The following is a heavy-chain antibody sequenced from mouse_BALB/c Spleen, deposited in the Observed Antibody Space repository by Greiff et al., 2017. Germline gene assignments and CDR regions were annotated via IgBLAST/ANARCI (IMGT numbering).Heavy chain of an antibody. J-gene: IGHJ1*01. Sequence: EESGPGLVKPSQSLSLTCSVTGYSITSGYYWNWIRQFPGNKLEWMGYISYDGSNNYNPSLKNRISITRDTSKNQFFLKLNSVTTEDTATYYCARIDGYYDWYFDVWGAGTTVTVSS. V-gene: IGHV3-6*02. D-gene: IGHD2-3*01. CDR2: ISYDGSN. CDR3: ARIDGYYDWYFDV. CDR1: GYSITSGYY.